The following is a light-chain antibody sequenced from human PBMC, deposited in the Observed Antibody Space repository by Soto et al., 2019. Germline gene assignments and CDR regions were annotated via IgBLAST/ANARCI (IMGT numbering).Light chain of an antibody. J-gene: IGKJ1*01. CDR3: QQRSSWPRT. CDR1: QSVSSF. Sequence: EIVLTQSPGTLSLSPGERATLSCRASQSVSSFLAWYQQNPGQAPRLLIYDASNRATGIPARSSGSGSGTDFTLTISSLEPEDFALYYCQQRSSWPRTFGQGTKVDIK. CDR2: DAS. V-gene: IGKV3-11*01.